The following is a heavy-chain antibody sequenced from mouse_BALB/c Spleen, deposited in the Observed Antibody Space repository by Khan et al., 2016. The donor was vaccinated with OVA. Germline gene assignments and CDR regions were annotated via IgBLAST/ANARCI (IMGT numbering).Heavy chain of an antibody. D-gene: IGHD1-1*01. V-gene: IGHV5-6*01. Sequence: IQLVQSGGDLVKPGGSLKLSCAASGFTFSSYGMSWVRQTPDKRLEWVAIIISGDIYTYYPDSVKGRFTISRDNAKNTLYLQMSSLKSEDTAMYYCARQGYGGGVAYWGQGTLVTVSA. CDR1: GFTFSSYG. CDR3: ARQGYGGGVAY. J-gene: IGHJ3*01. CDR2: IISGDIYT.